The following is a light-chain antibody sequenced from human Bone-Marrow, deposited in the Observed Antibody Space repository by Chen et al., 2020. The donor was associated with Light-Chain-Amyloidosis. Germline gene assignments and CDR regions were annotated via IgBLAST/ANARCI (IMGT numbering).Light chain of an antibody. J-gene: IGLJ3*02. CDR3: SSYTSSSTRV. Sequence: QSALNQPASVSGSPGQSITISCTGTRSDIGDYNYVSWYQQHPGKAPKLLIYDVSNRPSGVSDRFSGSKSGVTASLTISGLQAEDEADYFCSSYTSSSTRVFGGGTKLTVL. CDR1: RSDIGDYNY. CDR2: DVS. V-gene: IGLV2-14*01.